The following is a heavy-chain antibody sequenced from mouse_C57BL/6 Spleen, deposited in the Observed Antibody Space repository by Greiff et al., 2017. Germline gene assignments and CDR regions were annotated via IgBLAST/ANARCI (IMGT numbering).Heavy chain of an antibody. V-gene: IGHV3-4*01. D-gene: IGHD2-13*01. Sequence: EVQLQQSGPALVKPSQTVSLTCTVTGYSITNGNHWWNWIRQVSGSKLEWIGYISFSGSTDSNPSLKSRISSTRDTSENQLFLQLNSVTTEDIAKYYCARRSRSFDGDYTYWYFDVWGTGTTVTVSS. J-gene: IGHJ1*03. CDR3: ARRSRSFDGDYTYWYFDV. CDR1: GYSITNGNHW. CDR2: ISFSGST.